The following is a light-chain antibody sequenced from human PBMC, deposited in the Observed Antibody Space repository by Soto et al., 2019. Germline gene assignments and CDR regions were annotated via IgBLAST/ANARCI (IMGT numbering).Light chain of an antibody. V-gene: IGLV2-14*01. J-gene: IGLJ2*01. CDR2: EVT. CDR1: TSDVGAYNY. Sequence: QSARTQPASVSGSLGQSITISCTGTTSDVGAYNYVSWYQHHPGKDPKVVIFEVTKRPSGVSSRFSGSKSGNTASLTVSGLQAEDEGDYYCSSFTTTSTVLFGGGTKLTVL. CDR3: SSFTTTSTVL.